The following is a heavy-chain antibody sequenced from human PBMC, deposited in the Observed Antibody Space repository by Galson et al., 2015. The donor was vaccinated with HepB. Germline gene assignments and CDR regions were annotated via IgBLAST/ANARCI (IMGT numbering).Heavy chain of an antibody. Sequence: SLRLSCAASGFTFANYAMTWVRQPPGKGLEWVANINQGGGEKNYVDSVRGRFTISRDNARNSLYLQMNSLRAEDTAVYYCAADPELGIATSHICGQGTVVTVSS. V-gene: IGHV3-7*01. CDR3: AADPELGIATSHI. CDR2: INQGGGEK. CDR1: GFTFANYA. J-gene: IGHJ3*02. D-gene: IGHD1-14*01.